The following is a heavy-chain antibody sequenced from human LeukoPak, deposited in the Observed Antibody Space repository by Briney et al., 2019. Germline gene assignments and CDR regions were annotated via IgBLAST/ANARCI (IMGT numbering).Heavy chain of an antibody. Sequence: GGSLRLSCAASGFTFNNYAMNWVRQAPGKGLEWVAVVSYDESDKYYADSVKGRFTISRDNSKNTLYLQMNSLRAEDTAVYYCARPLAGWQQLIGGLDYWGQGTLVTVSS. D-gene: IGHD2-15*01. CDR1: GFTFNNYA. CDR2: VSYDESDK. CDR3: ARPLAGWQQLIGGLDY. J-gene: IGHJ4*02. V-gene: IGHV3-30*04.